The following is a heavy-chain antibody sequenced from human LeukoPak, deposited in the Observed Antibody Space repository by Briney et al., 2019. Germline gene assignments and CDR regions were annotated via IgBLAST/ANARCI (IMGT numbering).Heavy chain of an antibody. V-gene: IGHV1-69*06. Sequence: SVKVSCKASGGTFSSYAISWVRQAPGQGLEWMGGIIPIFGTANYAQKFQGRVTITADKSTSTAYMELSSLRSEDTAVYYCARASARTMVTDAFDIWGQGTMVTVSS. CDR1: GGTFSSYA. D-gene: IGHD5-18*01. CDR2: IIPIFGTA. J-gene: IGHJ3*02. CDR3: ARASARTMVTDAFDI.